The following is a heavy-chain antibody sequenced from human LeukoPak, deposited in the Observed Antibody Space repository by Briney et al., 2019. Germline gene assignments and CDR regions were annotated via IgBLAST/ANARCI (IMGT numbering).Heavy chain of an antibody. Sequence: GGSLRLSCAASGFTFSSYAMYWVRQAPGKGLEWVAVISYDGSNKYYADSVKGRFTISRDNSKNTLYLQMNSLGAEDTAVYYCARDGGSGSYYNPYYYGMDVWGQGTTVTVSS. J-gene: IGHJ6*02. V-gene: IGHV3-30-3*01. D-gene: IGHD3-10*01. CDR2: ISYDGSNK. CDR3: ARDGGSGSYYNPYYYGMDV. CDR1: GFTFSSYA.